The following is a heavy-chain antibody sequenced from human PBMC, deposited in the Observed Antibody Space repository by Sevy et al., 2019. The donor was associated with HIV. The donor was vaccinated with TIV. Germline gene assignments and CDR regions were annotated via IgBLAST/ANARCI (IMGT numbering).Heavy chain of an antibody. CDR1: GFTFSSYA. Sequence: GGSLRLSCVASGFTFSSYAMSWVRQAPGKGLEWVSAISGSGGSTYYAYSVKGRFTISRDNSKNTLYLQMNSLRAEDTAVYYCAKKSRARGWELLAYYYGMDVWGQGTTVTVSS. CDR2: ISGSGGST. V-gene: IGHV3-23*01. D-gene: IGHD1-26*01. J-gene: IGHJ6*02. CDR3: AKKSRARGWELLAYYYGMDV.